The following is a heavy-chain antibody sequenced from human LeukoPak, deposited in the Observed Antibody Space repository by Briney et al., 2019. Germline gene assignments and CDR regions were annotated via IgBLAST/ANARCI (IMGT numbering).Heavy chain of an antibody. J-gene: IGHJ3*02. D-gene: IGHD1-1*01. Sequence: PSETLSLTCTVSGGSISNNYWSWFRQPPGKGLEWIGYIYYSGSTNYNPSLKSRVTISVDTSKSQFSLKLSSVTAADTAVYYCARDKGYTYPGAFDIWGQGTMVTVSS. CDR3: ARDKGYTYPGAFDI. CDR2: IYYSGST. CDR1: GGSISNNY. V-gene: IGHV4-59*01.